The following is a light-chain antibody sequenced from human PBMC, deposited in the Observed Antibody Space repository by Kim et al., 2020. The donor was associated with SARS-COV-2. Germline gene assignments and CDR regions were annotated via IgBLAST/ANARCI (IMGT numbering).Light chain of an antibody. CDR2: GAS. CDR3: QHHSTSLPST. Sequence: GERGTLPCWGTNMIVNSYFAWYQQKPGQAPRLLIYGASNRATGIPDRFSGSGSGTDFALTISRLEPEDLAVYYCQHHSTSLPSTFGQGTRLEIK. V-gene: IGKV3D-20*02. J-gene: IGKJ5*01. CDR1: NMIVNSY.